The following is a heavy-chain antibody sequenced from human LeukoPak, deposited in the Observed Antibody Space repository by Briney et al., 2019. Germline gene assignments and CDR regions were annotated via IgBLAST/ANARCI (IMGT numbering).Heavy chain of an antibody. D-gene: IGHD3-10*01. CDR2: IYTSGST. J-gene: IGHJ6*02. V-gene: IGHV4-4*07. CDR3: ARDGAPYYYGSGSQGGMDV. CDR1: GGSISSYY. Sequence: SGTLSLTCTVSGGSISSYYWSWIRQPAGKGLEWIGRIYTSGSTNYNPSLKSRVTMPVDTSKNQFSLKLSSVTAADTAVYYCARDGAPYYYGSGSQGGMDVWGQGTTVTVSS.